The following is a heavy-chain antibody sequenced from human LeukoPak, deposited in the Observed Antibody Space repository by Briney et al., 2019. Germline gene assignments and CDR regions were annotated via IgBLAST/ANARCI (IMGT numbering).Heavy chain of an antibody. V-gene: IGHV1-69*05. Sequence: SVKASCKASGGTFSSYAISWVRQAPGQGLEWMGGIIPIFGTANYAQKFQGRVTITTDESTSTAYMELSSLRSEDTAVYYCARELLWFGESHSYYYMDVWGKGTTVTVSS. CDR3: ARELLWFGESHSYYYMDV. J-gene: IGHJ6*03. D-gene: IGHD3-10*01. CDR2: IIPIFGTA. CDR1: GGTFSSYA.